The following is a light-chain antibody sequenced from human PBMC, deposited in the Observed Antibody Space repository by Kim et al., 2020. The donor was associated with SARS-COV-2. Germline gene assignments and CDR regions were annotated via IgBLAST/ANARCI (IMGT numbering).Light chain of an antibody. CDR2: EAI. V-gene: IGKV3-11*01. CDR3: QQRSNGYT. CDR1: QSVNSY. J-gene: IGKJ2*01. Sequence: LSLYPGERATLSCRASQSVNSYLGRYQQKPGQVPRLLIYEAINRAAGIPARFSGSGSGTDFTLTISSLEPEDFAVYFCQQRSNGYTFGQGTKLEI.